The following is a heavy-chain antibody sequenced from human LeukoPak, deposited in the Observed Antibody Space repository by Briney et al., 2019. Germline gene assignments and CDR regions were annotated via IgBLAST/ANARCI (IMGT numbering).Heavy chain of an antibody. D-gene: IGHD6-13*01. Sequence: SVKVSCKASGYTFTSYDINWVRQAPGQGLEWMGGIIPIFGTANYAQKFQGRVTITTDESTSTAYMELSSLRSEDTAVYYCARGPIAAAGVNNWFDPWGQGTLVTVSS. V-gene: IGHV1-69*05. J-gene: IGHJ5*02. CDR3: ARGPIAAAGVNNWFDP. CDR2: IIPIFGTA. CDR1: GYTFTSYD.